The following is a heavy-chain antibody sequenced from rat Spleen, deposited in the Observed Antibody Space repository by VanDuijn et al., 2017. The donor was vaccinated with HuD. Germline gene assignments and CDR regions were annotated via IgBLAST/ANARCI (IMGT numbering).Heavy chain of an antibody. CDR1: GFTFSDYN. D-gene: IGHD1-1*01. J-gene: IGHJ1*01. Sequence: EVQLVESGGGLVQPGRSLKLSCAASGFTFSDYNMAWVRQAPKKGLEWVATISYDGSSTYYRDSVKGRFTISRDNAKSTLYLQMDSLRSEDTATYYCARLHYPYWYFDFWGPGTMVTVSS. CDR3: ARLHYPYWYFDF. V-gene: IGHV5-7*01. CDR2: ISYDGSST.